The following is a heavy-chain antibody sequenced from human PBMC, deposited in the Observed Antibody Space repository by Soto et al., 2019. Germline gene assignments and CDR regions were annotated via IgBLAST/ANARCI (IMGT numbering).Heavy chain of an antibody. J-gene: IGHJ4*02. CDR1: GDSIISYY. D-gene: IGHD3-22*01. Sequence: QVQLQESGPGLVKPSETLSLTCAVSGDSIISYYCMWIRQPPGKGLESIGYLYYGRSSTYNPSLKSLFALSVDTSTNQCSVMLSSMTAADTAVYYCALRSMAVVPEYWGQGTLVTVSS. V-gene: IGHV4-59*01. CDR2: LYYGRSS. CDR3: ALRSMAVVPEY.